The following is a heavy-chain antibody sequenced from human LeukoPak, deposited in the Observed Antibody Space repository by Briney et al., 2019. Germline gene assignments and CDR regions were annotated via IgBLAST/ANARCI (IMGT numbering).Heavy chain of an antibody. CDR2: IYSGGST. CDR3: AREARGYSGYGYFDY. V-gene: IGHV3-66*01. CDR1: GFTFSSYA. D-gene: IGHD5-12*01. J-gene: IGHJ4*02. Sequence: PGGSLRLSCAAPGFTFSSYAMSWVRQAPGKGLEWVSVIYSGGSTYYADSVKGRFTISRDNSKNTLYLQMNSLRAEDTAVYYCAREARGYSGYGYFDYWGQGTLVTVSS.